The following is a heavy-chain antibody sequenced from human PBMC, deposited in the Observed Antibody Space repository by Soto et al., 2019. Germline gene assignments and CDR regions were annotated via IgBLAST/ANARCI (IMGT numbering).Heavy chain of an antibody. Sequence: PGGSLRLSCAASGFTFSSYSMNWVRQAPGKGLEWVSSISSSSSYIYYADSVKGRFTISRDNAKNSLYLRMNSLRAEDTAVYYCARDVVLAASSLGGMDVWGQGTTVTVSS. CDR2: ISSSSSYI. D-gene: IGHD2-2*01. CDR1: GFTFSSYS. V-gene: IGHV3-21*01. CDR3: ARDVVLAASSLGGMDV. J-gene: IGHJ6*02.